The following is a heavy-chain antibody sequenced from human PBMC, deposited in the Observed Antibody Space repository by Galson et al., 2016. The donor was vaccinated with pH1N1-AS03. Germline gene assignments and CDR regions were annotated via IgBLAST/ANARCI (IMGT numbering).Heavy chain of an antibody. V-gene: IGHV4-34*01. J-gene: IGHJ3*02. Sequence: LSLTCAVYGGSFNNYYWNWIRQSPGKGLEWVGEINHSGSTDYNPSLKSRVTISVDPSKNQISLNLNSVTAADTAVYYCARGSYSSGWYRGRNALDIWGQGTMVTVSS. D-gene: IGHD6-19*01. CDR1: GGSFNNYY. CDR3: ARGSYSSGWYRGRNALDI. CDR2: INHSGST.